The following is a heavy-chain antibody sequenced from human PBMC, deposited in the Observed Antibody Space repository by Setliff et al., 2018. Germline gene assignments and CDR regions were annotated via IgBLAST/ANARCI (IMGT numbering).Heavy chain of an antibody. CDR1: GFTFTNYI. Sequence: GGSLRLSCAASGFTFTNYIIHWVRQAPGKGLEWVAVMSLDETNKYYADSVRGRFTISRDISKNSLYLQMNSLRAEDTAVYYCVRDRWKVVVNRGDDAFDLWGQGTMVTVSS. V-gene: IGHV3-30-3*01. J-gene: IGHJ3*01. D-gene: IGHD2-15*01. CDR3: VRDRWKVVVNRGDDAFDL. CDR2: MSLDETNK.